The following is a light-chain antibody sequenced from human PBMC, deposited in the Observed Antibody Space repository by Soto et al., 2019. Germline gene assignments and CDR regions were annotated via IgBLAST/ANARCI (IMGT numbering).Light chain of an antibody. V-gene: IGKV3-20*01. CDR2: DAS. Sequence: EIVMTQSPGTLSLSPGERATLSCRASQIVGNNYVAWFQQKPGQAPRVLIYDASKRATGVPDRFSGAGSGTDFTLTISRLEPDDFAVFYCQKYVTSPITFGQGTRLEIK. CDR1: QIVGNNY. CDR3: QKYVTSPIT. J-gene: IGKJ5*01.